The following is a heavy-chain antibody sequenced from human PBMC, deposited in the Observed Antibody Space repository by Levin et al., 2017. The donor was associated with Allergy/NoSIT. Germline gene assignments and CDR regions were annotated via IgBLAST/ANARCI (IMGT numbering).Heavy chain of an antibody. CDR2: IYYTGST. D-gene: IGHD4-23*01. Sequence: PSETLSLTCTVSGASIRSYYWSWIRQPPGKGLEWIGYIYYTGSTNYNPSLKSRVTISADTSKNQFSLTLSSVTTAATAVYYCARDRTAYGGNSVVYYYGMDVWGQGTTVTFSS. J-gene: IGHJ6*02. CDR3: ARDRTAYGGNSVVYYYGMDV. V-gene: IGHV4-59*01. CDR1: GASIRSYY.